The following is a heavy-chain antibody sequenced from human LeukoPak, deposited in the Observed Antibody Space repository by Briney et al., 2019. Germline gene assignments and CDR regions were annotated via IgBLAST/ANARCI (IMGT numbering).Heavy chain of an antibody. CDR3: AKDNSDRTYYDFWSGYPGVWFDP. Sequence: GGSLRLSCAASGNYWMHWVRQVPGKGLVWVSHINSDGSWTSYADSVKGRFTISKDNAKNTVYLQMNSLRAEDTAVYYCAKDNSDRTYYDFWSGYPGVWFDPWGQGTLVTVSS. CDR1: GNYW. V-gene: IGHV3-74*01. J-gene: IGHJ5*02. D-gene: IGHD3-3*01. CDR2: INSDGSWT.